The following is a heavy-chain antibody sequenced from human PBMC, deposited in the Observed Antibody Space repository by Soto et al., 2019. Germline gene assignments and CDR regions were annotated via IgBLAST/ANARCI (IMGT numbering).Heavy chain of an antibody. D-gene: IGHD3-10*01. CDR3: ARGRASGSYYLLDY. V-gene: IGHV1-8*01. J-gene: IGHJ4*02. CDR1: GNTFTSYD. CDR2: INPNSGNI. Sequence: ASVKVSCKASGNTFTSYDINWVRQATGHGLEWMGWINPNSGNIGYAQKFQGRVTMTRDTAIRTAYMEVSRLRSDDTAVYYCARGRASGSYYLLDYWGQGXLVTVYS.